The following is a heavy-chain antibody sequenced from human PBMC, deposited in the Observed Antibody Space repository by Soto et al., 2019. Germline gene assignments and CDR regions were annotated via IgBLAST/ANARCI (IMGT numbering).Heavy chain of an antibody. D-gene: IGHD3-10*01. CDR3: ARGRASGSYYLLDY. V-gene: IGHV1-8*01. J-gene: IGHJ4*02. CDR1: GNTFTSYD. CDR2: INPNSGNI. Sequence: ASVKVSCKASGNTFTSYDINWVRQATGHGLEWMGWINPNSGNIGYAQKFQGRVTMTRDTAIRTAYMEVSRLRSDDTAVYYCARGRASGSYYLLDYWGQGXLVTVYS.